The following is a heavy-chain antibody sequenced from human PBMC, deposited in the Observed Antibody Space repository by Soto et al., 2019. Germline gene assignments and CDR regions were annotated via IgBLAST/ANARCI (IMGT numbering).Heavy chain of an antibody. V-gene: IGHV1-2*04. D-gene: IGHD2-2*01. CDR3: AREVGDIVVVPAAMDPPKIWFDP. CDR2: INPNSGGT. Sequence: GASVKVSCKASGYTFTGYYMHWVRQAPGQGLEWMGWINPNSGGTNYAQKFQGWVTMTRDTSISTAYMELSRLRSDDTAVYYCAREVGDIVVVPAAMDPPKIWFDPWGQGTLVTVSS. J-gene: IGHJ5*02. CDR1: GYTFTGYY.